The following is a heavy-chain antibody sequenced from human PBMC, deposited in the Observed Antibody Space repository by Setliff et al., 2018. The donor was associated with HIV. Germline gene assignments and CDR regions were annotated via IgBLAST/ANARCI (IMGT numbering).Heavy chain of an antibody. D-gene: IGHD1-1*01. CDR3: AGSRGYFVQAD. J-gene: IGHJ4*02. V-gene: IGHV3-7*01. CDR1: GFTFTNYW. Sequence: LRLSCAASGFTFTNYWMNWVRQAPGKGLEWVANIHQDGSEKYYVDSVKGRFFISRDNTRNLLYLEMRSLRAEDTAVYYCAGSRGYFVQADWGQGTLVTVSS. CDR2: IHQDGSEK.